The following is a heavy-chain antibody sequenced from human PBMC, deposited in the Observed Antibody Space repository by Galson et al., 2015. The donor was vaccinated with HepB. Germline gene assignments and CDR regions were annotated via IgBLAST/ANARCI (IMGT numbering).Heavy chain of an antibody. Sequence: SLRLSCAASGFTFSDYYMCWIRQAPGKGLEWVSYISRSSSYTNYADSVKGRFTISRDNAKNSLYLQMNSLRAEDTAVYYCAREVIAAAGTEYYYYGMDVWGQGTTVTVSS. CDR1: GFTFSDYY. D-gene: IGHD6-13*01. J-gene: IGHJ6*02. CDR3: AREVIAAAGTEYYYYGMDV. CDR2: ISRSSSYT. V-gene: IGHV3-11*06.